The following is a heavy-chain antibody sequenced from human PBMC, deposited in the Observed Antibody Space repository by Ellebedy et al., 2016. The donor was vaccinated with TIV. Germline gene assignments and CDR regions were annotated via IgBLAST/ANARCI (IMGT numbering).Heavy chain of an antibody. D-gene: IGHD5-24*01. CDR2: IGTAGDT. CDR1: GFTFSSHD. Sequence: GESLKISCAASGFTFSSHDMHWVRQATGKGLEWVSSIGTAGDTYYSGSVKGRFTISGENAKNSLYLQMNSLRAGDTAVYFCARATSGLDYWGQGTLVTVSS. V-gene: IGHV3-13*01. CDR3: ARATSGLDY. J-gene: IGHJ4*02.